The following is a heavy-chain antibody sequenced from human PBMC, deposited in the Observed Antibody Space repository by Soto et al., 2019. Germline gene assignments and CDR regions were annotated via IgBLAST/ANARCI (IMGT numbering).Heavy chain of an antibody. Sequence: GGALRLSCEASGFTFSDYYMTWIRQAPGKRLEWVSYMSSDGSLTYYADSVKGRCTVSRDNAKNSLSLQMNSLRGDDTAVYYCARDYFMACFDWGRGTLVTVSS. V-gene: IGHV3-11*01. D-gene: IGHD2-21*01. CDR3: ARDYFMACFD. CDR1: GFTFSDYY. CDR2: MSSDGSLT. J-gene: IGHJ1*01.